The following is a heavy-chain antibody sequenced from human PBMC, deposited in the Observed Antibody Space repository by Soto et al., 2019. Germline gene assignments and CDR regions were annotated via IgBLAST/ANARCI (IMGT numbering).Heavy chain of an antibody. Sequence: SETLSLTCTVSGDSVSSYFWSWIRQPPGKGLEWIGYVYYTGSTNYNPSLKSRVTMSVDTSKNQFSLNLSSVTAADTAVYYCARDAGGWYQLLSPWFDPWGQGTLVTVSS. V-gene: IGHV4-59*02. J-gene: IGHJ5*02. CDR1: GDSVSSYF. CDR3: ARDAGGWYQLLSPWFDP. D-gene: IGHD2-2*01. CDR2: VYYTGST.